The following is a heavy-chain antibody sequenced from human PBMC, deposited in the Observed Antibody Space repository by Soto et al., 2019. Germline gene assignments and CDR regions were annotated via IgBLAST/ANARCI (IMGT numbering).Heavy chain of an antibody. CDR1: GGTXNSYA. D-gene: IGHD3-22*01. V-gene: IGHV1-69*13. CDR2: IIPIFGTA. J-gene: IGHJ5*02. Sequence: SXKVSYKASGGTXNSYAIRLVRQAPGQGLEWMGGIIPIFGTANYAQKFQVGVTITDDASTSTAYMELSRLRSEDTAVYYCARDSVNDYYYDSSGYYCWFDPWGQGTLVTVSS. CDR3: ARDSVNDYYYDSSGYYCWFDP.